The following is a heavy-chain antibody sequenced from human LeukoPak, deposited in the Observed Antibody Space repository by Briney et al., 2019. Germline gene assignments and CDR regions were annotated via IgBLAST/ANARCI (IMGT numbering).Heavy chain of an antibody. Sequence: SETLSLTCTVSGGSMSRSTYYWGWIRQPPGKGLDWIGSIYYSGSTFYNPSLKSRVTISVDTSKNQFSLNLNSVTAADTAVYYCATQVGAARTYFDYWGQGTLVTASS. D-gene: IGHD6-6*01. J-gene: IGHJ4*02. CDR3: ATQVGAARTYFDY. V-gene: IGHV4-39*01. CDR1: GGSMSRSTYY. CDR2: IYYSGST.